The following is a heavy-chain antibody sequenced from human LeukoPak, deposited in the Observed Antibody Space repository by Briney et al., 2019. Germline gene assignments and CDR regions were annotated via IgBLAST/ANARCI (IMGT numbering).Heavy chain of an antibody. Sequence: GGSLRLSCAASGLTFNSHSMNWVRQAPGKGLEWVASIDSSSSHIFYADSVKGRFTISRDNAKNSLYLQMNSLRAEDTAVYYCARVRSAGYCSGGSCPDYDYWGQGTLVTVSS. CDR3: ARVRSAGYCSGGSCPDYDY. V-gene: IGHV3-21*01. J-gene: IGHJ4*02. D-gene: IGHD2-15*01. CDR1: GLTFNSHS. CDR2: IDSSSSHI.